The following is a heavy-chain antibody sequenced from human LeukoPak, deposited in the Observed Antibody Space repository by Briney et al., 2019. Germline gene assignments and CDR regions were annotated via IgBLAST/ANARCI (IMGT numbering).Heavy chain of an antibody. V-gene: IGHV3-30*18. J-gene: IGHJ6*02. D-gene: IGHD6-19*01. CDR3: AKDFGRAVAGGPYYYYCMDV. Sequence: GRSLRLSCAASGFTFSSYGMHWVRQAPGKGLEWVAVISYDGSNKYYADSVKGRFTISRDNSKNTLYLQMNSLRAEDTAVYYCAKDFGRAVAGGPYYYYCMDVWGQGTTVTVSS. CDR2: ISYDGSNK. CDR1: GFTFSSYG.